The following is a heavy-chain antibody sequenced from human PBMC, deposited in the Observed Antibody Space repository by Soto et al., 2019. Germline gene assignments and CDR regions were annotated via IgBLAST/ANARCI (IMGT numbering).Heavy chain of an antibody. Sequence: PGGSLRLSCAASGFTFSSYAMHWVRQAPGKGLEWVAVISYDGSNKYYADSVKGRFTISRDNSKNTLYLQMNSLRAEDTAVYYCARDYYRFNSGYGFSMDVWDQGTTVTVSS. D-gene: IGHD5-12*01. CDR3: ARDYYRFNSGYGFSMDV. V-gene: IGHV3-30-3*01. CDR1: GFTFSSYA. CDR2: ISYDGSNK. J-gene: IGHJ6*02.